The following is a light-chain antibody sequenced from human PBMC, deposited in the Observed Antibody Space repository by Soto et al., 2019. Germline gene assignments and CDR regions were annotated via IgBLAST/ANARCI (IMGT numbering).Light chain of an antibody. Sequence: VLTQPASVSGSPGQSITVSCTGTTSDVVGYDYVAWYQQHPGKAPKLMIYDVSSRPSGVSNRFSGSKSGNTASLTISGLQAEDEADYYCSSYLGSSTLSGVFGTGTKVTVL. CDR1: TSDVVGYDY. CDR2: DVS. J-gene: IGLJ1*01. V-gene: IGLV2-14*01. CDR3: SSYLGSSTLSGV.